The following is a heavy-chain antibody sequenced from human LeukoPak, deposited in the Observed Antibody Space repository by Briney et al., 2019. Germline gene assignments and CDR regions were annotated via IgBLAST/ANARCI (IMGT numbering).Heavy chain of an antibody. CDR2: ISGSGDNT. D-gene: IGHD3-22*01. J-gene: IGHJ4*02. V-gene: IGHV3-23*01. CDR3: AKGSYYDSSGSFYFNY. CDR1: GFTFSSYA. Sequence: GGSLRLSCAASGFTFSSYAMSWVRQAPGKGLEWVSGISGSGDNTYYADSVKGRFTISRDNSKNTLYVQVNSLGTEDTAAYYCAKGSYYDSSGSFYFNYWGQGTLVTVSS.